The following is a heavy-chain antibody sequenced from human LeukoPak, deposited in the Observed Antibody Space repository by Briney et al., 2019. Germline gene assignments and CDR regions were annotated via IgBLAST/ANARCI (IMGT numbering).Heavy chain of an antibody. CDR2: IYSLGDT. CDR1: GFIVSDNC. V-gene: IGHV3-66*01. D-gene: IGHD2-2*01. Sequence: GGSLRLSCTASGFIVSDNCMSWVRQAPGKGLEWVSLIYSLGDTYYADSVKGRFTISRENAKNSLYLQMNSLRAGDTAVYYCAAMRGSKGENWFDPWGQGTLVTVSS. J-gene: IGHJ5*02. CDR3: AAMRGSKGENWFDP.